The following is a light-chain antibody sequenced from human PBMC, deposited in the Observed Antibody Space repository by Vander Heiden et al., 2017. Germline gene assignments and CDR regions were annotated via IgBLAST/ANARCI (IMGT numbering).Light chain of an antibody. Sequence: SHVLTQPPSVSVAPGQTARITCGGNNIGSKSVHWYQQKPGQAPVLVVYDDSARRSGIPERFSGSNSGNTATLTISRVEAGEEADYYCQVWDRSSDHVVFGGGTKLTVL. V-gene: IGLV3-21*02. CDR1: NIGSKS. J-gene: IGLJ2*01. CDR2: DDS. CDR3: QVWDRSSDHVV.